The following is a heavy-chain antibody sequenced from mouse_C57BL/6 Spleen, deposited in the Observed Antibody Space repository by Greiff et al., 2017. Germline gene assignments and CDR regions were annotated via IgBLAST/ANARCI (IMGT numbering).Heavy chain of an antibody. CDR3: ARGGITTVVASYYYAMDY. CDR1: GYTFTGYW. V-gene: IGHV1-9*01. D-gene: IGHD1-1*01. Sequence: QVQLKESGAELMKPGASVKLSCKATGYTFTGYWIEWVKQRPGHGLEWIGEILPGSGSTNYNEKFKGKATFTADTSSNTAYMQLSSLTTEDSAIYYCARGGITTVVASYYYAMDYWGQGTSVTVSS. CDR2: ILPGSGST. J-gene: IGHJ4*01.